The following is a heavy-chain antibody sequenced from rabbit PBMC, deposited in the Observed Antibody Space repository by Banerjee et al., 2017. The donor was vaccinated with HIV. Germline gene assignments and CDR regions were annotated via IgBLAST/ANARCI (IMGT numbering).Heavy chain of an antibody. D-gene: IGHD1-1*01. CDR1: GFSFRNKYV. Sequence: QEQLEESGGDLVKPEGSLTLTCTASGFSFRNKYVMCWVRQAPGKGLEWIACINSSNGDKWYASWVNGRFTISRTSSTTVTLQMTSLTAADTATYFCAREFGSGYDFKLWGPGTLVTVS. CDR3: AREFGSGYDFKL. CDR2: INSSNGDK. V-gene: IGHV1S45*01. J-gene: IGHJ4*01.